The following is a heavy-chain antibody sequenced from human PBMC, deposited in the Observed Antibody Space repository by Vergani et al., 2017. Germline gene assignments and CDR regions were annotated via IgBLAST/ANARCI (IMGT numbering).Heavy chain of an antibody. J-gene: IGHJ6*02. CDR1: GFTFSSYE. CDR2: ISSSGSTI. V-gene: IGHV3-48*03. D-gene: IGHD3-3*01. CDR3: ARAYYDFWSGYSYYYYYGMDV. Sequence: EVQLVESGGGLVQPGGSLRLSCAASGFTFSSYEMNWVRQAPGKGLEWVSYISSSGSTIYYADSVKGRFTISRDNAKSSLYLQMNSLRAEDTAVYYCARAYYDFWSGYSYYYYYGMDVWGQGTTVTVSS.